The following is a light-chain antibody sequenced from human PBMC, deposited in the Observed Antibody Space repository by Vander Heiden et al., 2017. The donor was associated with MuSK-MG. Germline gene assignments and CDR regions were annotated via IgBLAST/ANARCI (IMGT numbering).Light chain of an antibody. CDR2: GAS. CDR1: QSVSSSY. CDR3: QQDGNSPKT. Sequence: IVLTQSPGPLSLSPGERATLSCRASQSVSSSYLAWYQQKPGQAPRLLISGASSRATGIPDSFSGSGSGTDFTLTISRLEPEDIAVYYCQQDGNSPKTFGQGTKVEIK. J-gene: IGKJ1*01. V-gene: IGKV3-20*01.